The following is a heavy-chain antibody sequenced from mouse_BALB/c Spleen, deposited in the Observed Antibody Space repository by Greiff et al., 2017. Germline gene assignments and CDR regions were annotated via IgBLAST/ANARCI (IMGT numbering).Heavy chain of an antibody. Sequence: EVHLVESGGGLVQPGGSRKLSCAASGFTFSSFGMHWVRQAPEKGLEWVAYISSGSSTIYYADTVKGRFTISRDNPKNTLFLQMTSLRSEDTAMYYCARGDYDDVLLMDYWGQGTSVTVAS. CDR2: ISSGSSTI. CDR3: ARGDYDDVLLMDY. D-gene: IGHD2-4*01. CDR1: GFTFSSFG. J-gene: IGHJ4*01. V-gene: IGHV5-17*02.